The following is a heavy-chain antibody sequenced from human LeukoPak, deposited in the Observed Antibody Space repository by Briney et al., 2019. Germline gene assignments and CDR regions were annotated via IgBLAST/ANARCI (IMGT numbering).Heavy chain of an antibody. D-gene: IGHD6-19*01. V-gene: IGHV1-18*01. CDR1: GYTFTSYG. CDR2: ISAYNGNT. Sequence: ASVKVSCKASGYTFTSYGISWVRQAPGQGLEWMGWISAYNGNTNYAQKLQGRVTMTTDTSTNTAYMELRSLRSDDTAVYYCAREQWLGDYYYYYGMDVWGQGTTVTVSS. CDR3: AREQWLGDYYYYYGMDV. J-gene: IGHJ6*02.